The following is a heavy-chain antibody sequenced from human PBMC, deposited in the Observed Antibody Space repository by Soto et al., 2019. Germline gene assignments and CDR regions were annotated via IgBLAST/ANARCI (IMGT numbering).Heavy chain of an antibody. V-gene: IGHV5-51*01. CDR3: ASHGTPGIAAAGSVTDAFDI. J-gene: IGHJ3*02. D-gene: IGHD6-13*01. CDR1: GYGFSIHW. Sequence: GESLKISCKGSGYGFSIHWVAWLRQMPGKGLEWVGIIYPGNSNTMYSPSFQGQVTISADTALSTTYLQWSSLKASDTAMYYCASHGTPGIAAAGSVTDAFDIWGQGTMVT. CDR2: IYPGNSNT.